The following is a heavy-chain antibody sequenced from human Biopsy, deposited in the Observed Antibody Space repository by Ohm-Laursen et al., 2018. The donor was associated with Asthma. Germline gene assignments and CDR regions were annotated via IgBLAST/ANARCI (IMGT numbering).Heavy chain of an antibody. D-gene: IGHD3-10*01. CDR1: GYTFNSAS. CDR2: ISVYNGNT. Sequence: ASVKVSCKTSGYTFNSASTTWVRQAPGQGLEWMGWISVYNGNTKVAQKLQDRVTMITDTSTSTAYMELRSLRSDDTAVYFCARAVDYSHYYGIDVWGQGTTVTVS. J-gene: IGHJ6*02. V-gene: IGHV1-18*01. CDR3: ARAVDYSHYYGIDV.